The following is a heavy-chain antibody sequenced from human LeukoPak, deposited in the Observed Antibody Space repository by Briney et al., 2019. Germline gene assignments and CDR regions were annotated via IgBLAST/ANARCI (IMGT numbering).Heavy chain of an antibody. CDR3: ARDQCGGDCYKLNYYYYYGMDV. V-gene: IGHV3-23*01. CDR1: GFSFSSFA. D-gene: IGHD2-21*02. J-gene: IGHJ6*02. CDR2: ITGGHYAT. Sequence: QTGGSLRLSCAASGFSFSSFAMTWVRQAPGKGLEWVSSITGGHYATYNTDSVKGRFTISRDNAKNSLYLQMNSLRAEDTAVYYCARDQCGGDCYKLNYYYYYGMDVWGQGTTVTVSS.